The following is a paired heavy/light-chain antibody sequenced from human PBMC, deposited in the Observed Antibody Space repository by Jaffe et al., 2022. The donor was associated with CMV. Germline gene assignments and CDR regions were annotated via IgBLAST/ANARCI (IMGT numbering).Heavy chain of an antibody. CDR2: FDPEDGET. CDR3: ATDSKEADSDAVVPAGGYYGMDV. Sequence: QVQLVQSGAEVKKPGASVKVSCKVSGYTLTELSMHWVRQAPGKGLEWMGGFDPEDGETIYAQKFQGRVTMTEDTSTDTAYMELSSLRSEDTAVYYCATDSKEADSDAVVPAGGYYGMDVWGQGTTVTVSS. D-gene: IGHD2-2*01. CDR1: GYTLTELS. J-gene: IGHJ6*02. V-gene: IGHV1-24*01.
Light chain of an antibody. Sequence: EIVLTQSPGTLSLSPGERATLSCRASQSVSSSYLAWYQQKPGQAPRLLIYGASSRATGIPDRFSGSGSGTDFTLTISRLEPEDFAVYYCQQYGSSRLTFGGGTKVEIK. CDR1: QSVSSSY. J-gene: IGKJ4*01. CDR2: GAS. V-gene: IGKV3-20*01. CDR3: QQYGSSRLT.